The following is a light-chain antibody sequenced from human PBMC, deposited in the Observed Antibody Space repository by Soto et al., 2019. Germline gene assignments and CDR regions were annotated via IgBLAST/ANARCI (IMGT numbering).Light chain of an antibody. Sequence: QAVVTQPPSVSGAPGQWVTISCTGSSSNIGAGYDVHWYQQLPGTAPKLLIYGNNNRPSGVPDRFSGSKSGTSASLAITGLQADDEADYYCHSYDNSLSVVVFGGGTKVTVL. J-gene: IGLJ2*01. V-gene: IGLV1-40*01. CDR3: HSYDNSLSVVV. CDR1: SSNIGAGYD. CDR2: GNN.